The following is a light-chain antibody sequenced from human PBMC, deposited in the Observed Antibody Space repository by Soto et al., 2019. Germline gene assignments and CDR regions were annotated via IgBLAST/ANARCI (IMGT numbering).Light chain of an antibody. CDR3: SSYTSTNTVV. J-gene: IGLJ2*01. V-gene: IGLV2-14*01. CDR1: TSDIGNYNY. CDR2: EVN. Sequence: QSVLTQPASVSGSPGQSITISCTGTTSDIGNYNYVSWYQHHPGNAPKLLIYEVNYRPSGVSIRFSGSKSGNTASLTISGLQAEDEDTYYCSSYTSTNTVVFGGGTKLTVL.